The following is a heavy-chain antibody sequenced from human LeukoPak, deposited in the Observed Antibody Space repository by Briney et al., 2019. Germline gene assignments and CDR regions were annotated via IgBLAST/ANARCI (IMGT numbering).Heavy chain of an antibody. J-gene: IGHJ4*02. CDR3: ARDLTGGYYDSSGYFFDY. V-gene: IGHV3-9*01. CDR1: GFIFNNYA. D-gene: IGHD3-22*01. CDR2: ISWNSGSI. Sequence: GGSLRLSCAGSGFIFNNYAMHWVRQPPGKGLEWVSGISWNSGSIDYADSVKGRFTISRDNSKNTLYLQMNSLRAEDTAVYYCARDLTGGYYDSSGYFFDYWGQGTLVTVSS.